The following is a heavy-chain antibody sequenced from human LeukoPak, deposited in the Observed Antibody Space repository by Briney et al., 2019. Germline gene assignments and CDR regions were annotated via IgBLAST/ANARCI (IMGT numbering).Heavy chain of an antibody. CDR3: ARLKDSSGSSWFDP. Sequence: GGSLRLSCAASGFTFSSHEMNWVRQAPGKGLEWVSVIYSGGIIYYTDSVKGRFTISRDNSKNMLFLQMNSLRAEDTAVYYCARLKDSSGSSWFDPWGQGTLVTVSS. J-gene: IGHJ5*02. CDR1: GFTFSSHE. CDR2: IYSGGII. V-gene: IGHV3-53*01. D-gene: IGHD3-22*01.